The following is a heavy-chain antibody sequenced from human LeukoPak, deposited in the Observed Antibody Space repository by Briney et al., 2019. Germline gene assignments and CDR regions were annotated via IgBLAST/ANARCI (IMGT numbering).Heavy chain of an antibody. Sequence: GGSLRLSCAASGFTFDDYGMSWVRQAPGKGLEWVSGINWNGGSTGYADSVKGRFTISRDNAKNSLYLQMNSQRAEDTALYYCARAVGGYESYYYYYYMDVWGKGTTVTVSS. CDR2: INWNGGST. CDR1: GFTFDDYG. V-gene: IGHV3-20*04. J-gene: IGHJ6*03. D-gene: IGHD5-12*01. CDR3: ARAVGGYESYYYYYYMDV.